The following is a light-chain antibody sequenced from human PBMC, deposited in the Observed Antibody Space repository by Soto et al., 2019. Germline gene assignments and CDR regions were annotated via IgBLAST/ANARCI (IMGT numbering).Light chain of an antibody. V-gene: IGKV1-39*01. CDR2: AAS. CDR3: QQSYGTSRT. J-gene: IGKJ2*01. Sequence: DLQMTQSPSSLSASVGDRVTITCRASQSISSHVNWYQQKRGKAPKLLIFAASTLQSGVPSRFSGSGSGTDFTLTIRSLLPEDFATYYCQQSYGTSRTFGQGTRLEVK. CDR1: QSISSH.